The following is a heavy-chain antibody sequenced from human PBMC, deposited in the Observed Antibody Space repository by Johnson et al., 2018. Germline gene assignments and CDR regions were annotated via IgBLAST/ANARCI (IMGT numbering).Heavy chain of an antibody. J-gene: IGHJ3*02. D-gene: IGHD1-26*01. CDR3: PIGSQTWELTKAFDI. CDR2: IYHSGST. CDR1: GGSISSSNW. V-gene: IGHV4-4*02. Sequence: QVQLQESGPGLVKXSGTLSLXCAVSGGSISSSNWWNWVRQPPGKGLEWMGDIYHSGSTYSNPSLKSRLTISVAKSNNQFSRKLTSVPAADTAVDSWPIGSQTWELTKAFDIWGQGTMVTVSS.